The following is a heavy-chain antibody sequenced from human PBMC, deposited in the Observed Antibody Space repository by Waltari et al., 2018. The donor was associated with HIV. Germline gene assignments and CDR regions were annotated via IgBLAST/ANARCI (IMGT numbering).Heavy chain of an antibody. V-gene: IGHV3-33*01. Sequence: QVQLVQGGGGVVQPGRSLRLPCAASGFTFSNHGMSWVRQTPGKGLDWVAVIWYDGSKKDYADSVKGRFTISRDNSNNRLYLQMNSLRVDDTAVYLCARGAPWDGYNSDWYFDLWGRGTLVTVSS. CDR2: IWYDGSKK. CDR3: ARGAPWDGYNSDWYFDL. J-gene: IGHJ2*01. D-gene: IGHD5-12*01. CDR1: GFTFSNHG.